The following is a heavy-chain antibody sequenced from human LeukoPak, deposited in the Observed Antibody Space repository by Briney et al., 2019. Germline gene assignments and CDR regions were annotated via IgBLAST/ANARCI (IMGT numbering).Heavy chain of an antibody. J-gene: IGHJ4*02. D-gene: IGHD6-6*01. CDR3: ARDLYQQLVYDY. CDR1: GFTFSSYE. CDR2: ISSSGSTI. Sequence: PGGSLRLSCAASGFTFSSYEMNWVRQAPGKGLEWVSYISSSGSTIYYADSVKGRFTISRDNAKNSLYLQMNSLRAGDTAVYYCARDLYQQLVYDYWGQGTLVTVSS. V-gene: IGHV3-48*03.